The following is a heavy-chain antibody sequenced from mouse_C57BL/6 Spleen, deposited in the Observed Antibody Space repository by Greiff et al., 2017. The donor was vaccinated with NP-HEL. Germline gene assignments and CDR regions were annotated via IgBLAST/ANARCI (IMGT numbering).Heavy chain of an antibody. D-gene: IGHD1-1*01. V-gene: IGHV1-76*01. CDR1: GYTFTDYY. J-gene: IGHJ2*01. Sequence: QVQLKESGAELVRPGASVKLSCKASGYTFTDYYINWVKQRPGQGLEWIARIYPGSGNTYYNEKFKGKATLTAEKSSSTAYMQLSSLTSEDSAVYFCARDGSSYYFDYWDQGTTLTVSS. CDR3: ARDGSSYYFDY. CDR2: IYPGSGNT.